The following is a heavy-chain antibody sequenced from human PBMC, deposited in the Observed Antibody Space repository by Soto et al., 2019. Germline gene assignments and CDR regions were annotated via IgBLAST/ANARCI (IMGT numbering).Heavy chain of an antibody. CDR2: TYYRSRWYN. J-gene: IGHJ6*03. CDR1: GDSVSSNSAA. D-gene: IGHD1-7*01. V-gene: IGHV6-1*01. Sequence: SQTLPLTCVSSGDSVSSNSAAWNWIRLSPSRGLEWLARTYYRSRWYNDYAVSVRSRITVNPDTSKNQFSLQLTSVTPEDTAVYYCAGTTSHQWYYMDVWGKGTTVTVSS. CDR3: AGTTSHQWYYMDV.